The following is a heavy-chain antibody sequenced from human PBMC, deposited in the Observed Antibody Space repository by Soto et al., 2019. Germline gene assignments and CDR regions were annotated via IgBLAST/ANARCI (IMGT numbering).Heavy chain of an antibody. D-gene: IGHD3-3*01. CDR3: AREGPSNGYYRTMYFDY. Sequence: SETLSLTCTVSGGSISSYYWSWIRQPPGKGLEWIGYIYYSGSTNYNPSLKSRVTISVDTSKNQFSLKLSSVTAADTAVYYCAREGPSNGYYRTMYFDYWGQGTLVTVSS. J-gene: IGHJ4*02. V-gene: IGHV4-59*01. CDR2: IYYSGST. CDR1: GGSISSYY.